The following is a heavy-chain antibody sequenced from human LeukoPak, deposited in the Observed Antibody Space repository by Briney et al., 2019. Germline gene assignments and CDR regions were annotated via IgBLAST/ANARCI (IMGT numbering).Heavy chain of an antibody. CDR1: GFTFSSYA. Sequence: GGSLRLSCAASGFTFSSYAMHWVRQAPGKGLEYVSAISSNGGSTYYANSVKGRFTISRDNSKNRLYLQMGSVRAEDMAVYYCARAVGATELYYRGQGTPVPVSS. CDR2: ISSNGGST. D-gene: IGHD1-26*01. V-gene: IGHV3-64*01. CDR3: ARAVGATELYY. J-gene: IGHJ4*02.